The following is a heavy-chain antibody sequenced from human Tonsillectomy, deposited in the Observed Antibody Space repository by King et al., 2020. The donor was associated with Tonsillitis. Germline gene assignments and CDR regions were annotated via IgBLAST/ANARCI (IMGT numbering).Heavy chain of an antibody. CDR3: ATPRPGGFYSYYGMDV. CDR1: GFTFSSYW. Sequence: VQLQESGGGLVQPGGSLRLSCAASGFTFSSYWMHWVRQAPGKGLVWVSRINSDGSSTSYADSVKGRFTISRDNAKNTLYLQMNSLRAADTAVYYCATPRPGGFYSYYGMDVWGQGTTVTVSS. D-gene: IGHD4-23*01. J-gene: IGHJ6*02. V-gene: IGHV3-74*01. CDR2: INSDGSST.